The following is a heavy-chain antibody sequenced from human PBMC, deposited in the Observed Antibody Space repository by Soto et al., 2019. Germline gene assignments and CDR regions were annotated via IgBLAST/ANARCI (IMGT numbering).Heavy chain of an antibody. J-gene: IGHJ1*01. V-gene: IGHV3-23*01. CDR2: ISGSGGST. Sequence: EVQLLESGGGLVQPGGSLRLSCAASGFTFNNYAMNWVRLAPGKGLEWVSSISGSGGSTYYAVSVKGRFTISRDNSKNTLYLQMNSLRTEDTALYYCSKVGSSRPEYFHPWGQGTLVTVSS. CDR3: SKVGSSRPEYFHP. CDR1: GFTFNNYA. D-gene: IGHD6-13*01.